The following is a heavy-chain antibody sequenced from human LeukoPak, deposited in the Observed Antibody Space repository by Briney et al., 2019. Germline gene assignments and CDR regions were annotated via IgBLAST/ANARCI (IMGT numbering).Heavy chain of an antibody. J-gene: IGHJ4*02. CDR2: IRSKGNSYAT. Sequence: GGSLKLSCAASGFTFSASTMHWVRQASGKGLEWVGRIRSKGNSYATAYAASVKGRFTISRDDSKNTAYLQMNSLKTEDTAVYYCTRHEDCSGASCYSPHDYWGQGALVTVSS. V-gene: IGHV3-73*01. D-gene: IGHD2-15*01. CDR3: TRHEDCSGASCYSPHDY. CDR1: GFTFSAST.